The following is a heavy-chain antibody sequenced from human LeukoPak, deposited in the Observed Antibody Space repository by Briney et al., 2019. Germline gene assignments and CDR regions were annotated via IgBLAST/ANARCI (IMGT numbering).Heavy chain of an antibody. V-gene: IGHV4-34*01. J-gene: IGHJ3*02. CDR2: INHNGNT. Sequence: ETLSLTCTVFYGSFSGYYWSWIRQPPGKGLEWIGEINHNGNTNYNPSLKSRVTISVDTSKDQFSLKLSSVTAADTAVYYCARHGLVAARHAFDIWGQGTMVTVSS. CDR1: YGSFSGYY. D-gene: IGHD6-6*01. CDR3: ARHGLVAARHAFDI.